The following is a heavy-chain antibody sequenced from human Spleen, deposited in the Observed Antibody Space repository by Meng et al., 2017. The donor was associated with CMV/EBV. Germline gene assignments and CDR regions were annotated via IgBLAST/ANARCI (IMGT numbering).Heavy chain of an antibody. Sequence: GESLKISCAASGFTFSNFAMSWVRQAPGKGLEWVSSITTSSSYIFYADSVKGRFTISRDNAKNSLFLQMSSLRAEDTAVYYCARDAFWSGYSLDIQHWGQGTMVTVSS. D-gene: IGHD3-3*01. CDR1: GFTFSNFA. J-gene: IGHJ1*01. CDR3: ARDAFWSGYSLDIQH. V-gene: IGHV3-21*01. CDR2: ITTSSSYI.